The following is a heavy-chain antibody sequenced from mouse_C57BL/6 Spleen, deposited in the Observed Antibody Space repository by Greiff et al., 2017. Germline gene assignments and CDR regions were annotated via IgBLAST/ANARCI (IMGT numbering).Heavy chain of an antibody. V-gene: IGHV1-53*01. CDR2: INPSNGGT. CDR3: ARGGWDTGGAMDY. J-gene: IGHJ4*01. Sequence: VKLQQPGTELVKPGASVKLSCKASGYTFTSYWMHWVKQRPGQGLEWIGNINPSNGGTNYNEKFKSKATLTVDKSSSTAYMQLSSLTSEDSAVYYCARGGWDTGGAMDYWGQGTSVTVSS. CDR1: GYTFTSYW. D-gene: IGHD4-1*01.